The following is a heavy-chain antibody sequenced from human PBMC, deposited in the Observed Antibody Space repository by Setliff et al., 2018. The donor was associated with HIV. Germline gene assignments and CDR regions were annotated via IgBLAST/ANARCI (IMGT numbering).Heavy chain of an antibody. D-gene: IGHD6-6*01. CDR2: INPSGGST. V-gene: IGHV1-46*01. J-gene: IGHJ4*02. Sequence: ASVKVSCKASGYTFTSYYIHWVRQAPGQGLEWMGEINPSGGSTSYSEKFRGRATMTRDTSRSTVYMELSSLRFDDTAVYYCARHSDIAPRRTYFDYWGQGTLVTVSS. CDR3: ARHSDIAPRRTYFDY. CDR1: GYTFTSYY.